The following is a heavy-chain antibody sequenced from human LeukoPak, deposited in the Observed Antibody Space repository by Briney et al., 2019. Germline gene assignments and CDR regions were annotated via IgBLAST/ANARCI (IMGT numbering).Heavy chain of an antibody. V-gene: IGHV4-38-2*01. CDR3: ATVPPYRSFDN. CDR1: GYSIISDYY. Sequence: SETLSFTCAVSGYSIISDYYWGWVRQPPGKRLEWIGNIYHNEKTYYNPSLKSRVTLSVDTSKNQFSLRLSSVTAADTAVYYCATVPPYRSFDNWSTGSLVTVSS. CDR2: IYHNEKT. J-gene: IGHJ4*02. D-gene: IGHD1-26*01.